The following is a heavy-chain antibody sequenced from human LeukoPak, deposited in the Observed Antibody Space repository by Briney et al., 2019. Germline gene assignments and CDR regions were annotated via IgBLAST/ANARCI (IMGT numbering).Heavy chain of an antibody. Sequence: SVKVSCKASGGTFSSYAISWVRQAPGQGLEWMGRIIPLFGTANYAQKFQGRVTITAEESTSTAYMELSSLRSEDTAVYYCARDLCGGDCYLMGNRYNWFDPWGQGTLVTVSS. D-gene: IGHD2-21*02. CDR1: GGTFSSYA. CDR2: IIPLFGTA. V-gene: IGHV1-69*15. J-gene: IGHJ5*02. CDR3: ARDLCGGDCYLMGNRYNWFDP.